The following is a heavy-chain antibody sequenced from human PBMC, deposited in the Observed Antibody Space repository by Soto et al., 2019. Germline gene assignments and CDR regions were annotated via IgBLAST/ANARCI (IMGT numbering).Heavy chain of an antibody. CDR1: GYTFTSYY. D-gene: IGHD5-12*01. CDR3: ARDLVPGYTGFSDY. CDR2: INAYSGST. V-gene: IGHV1-46*01. Sequence: ASVKVFCKASGYTFTSYYMHWVRQEHGQGLEWMGIINAYSGSTSYAQKLQGRVTLTTDTSSTTAYMELRSLTSDDTAVYYCARDLVPGYTGFSDYWGQGTLVTVSS. J-gene: IGHJ4*02.